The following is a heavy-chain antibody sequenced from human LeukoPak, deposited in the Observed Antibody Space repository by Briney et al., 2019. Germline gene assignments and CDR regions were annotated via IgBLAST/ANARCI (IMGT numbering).Heavy chain of an antibody. CDR2: ISYDGSHK. Sequence: GGSLRLSCAASGFTFSSYAMSWVRQAPGKGLEWVAVISYDGSHKYYADSVKGRFTISRDNSKNTLYLQMNSLTAEDTAVYYCARGQEKDDYGSDHWGQGTLVTVSS. D-gene: IGHD3-10*01. V-gene: IGHV3-30-3*01. CDR3: ARGQEKDDYGSDH. CDR1: GFTFSSYA. J-gene: IGHJ4*02.